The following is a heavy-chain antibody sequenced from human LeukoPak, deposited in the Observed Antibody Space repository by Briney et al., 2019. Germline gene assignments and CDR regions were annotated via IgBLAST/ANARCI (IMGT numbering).Heavy chain of an antibody. V-gene: IGHV1-8*02. CDR1: GYTFTSYY. D-gene: IGHD6-13*01. CDR3: ARDRVGAAAYYYYYYMDV. CDR2: MNPNSGNT. Sequence: ASVKVSCKASGYTFTSYYMHWVRQAPGQGLEWMGWMNPNSGNTGYAQKFQGGVTMTRNTSISTAYMELSSLRSEDTAVYYCARDRVGAAAYYYYYYMDVWGKGTTVTVSS. J-gene: IGHJ6*03.